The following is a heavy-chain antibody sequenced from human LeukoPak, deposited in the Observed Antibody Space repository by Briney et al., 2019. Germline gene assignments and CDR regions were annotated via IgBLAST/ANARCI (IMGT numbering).Heavy chain of an antibody. Sequence: GGSLRLSCAASGFPFSSYALSWVRQAPGKGLEWVSSVSGSGDKIYYADSVKGRFTISRDNSKNTLYLQMNSLGADDTAVYYCAKPIFRQMAAAGEFDYWGQGTLVTVSS. D-gene: IGHD6-13*01. J-gene: IGHJ4*02. CDR2: VSGSGDKI. CDR3: AKPIFRQMAAAGEFDY. V-gene: IGHV3-23*01. CDR1: GFPFSSYA.